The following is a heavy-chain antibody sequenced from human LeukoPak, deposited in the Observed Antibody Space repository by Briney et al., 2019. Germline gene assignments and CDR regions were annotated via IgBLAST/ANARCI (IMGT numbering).Heavy chain of an antibody. D-gene: IGHD6-13*01. CDR2: TYYRSKWYN. Sequence: HSQTLSLTCAISGDSVSSNSAAWNWIRQSPSRGLEWLGRTYYRSKWYNDYAVSVKSRITINPDTSKNQFSPQLNSVTPDDTAVYYCARAPASSWCDERSDNWFDPWGQGTLVTVSS. CDR1: GDSVSSNSAA. V-gene: IGHV6-1*01. CDR3: ARAPASSWCDERSDNWFDP. J-gene: IGHJ5*02.